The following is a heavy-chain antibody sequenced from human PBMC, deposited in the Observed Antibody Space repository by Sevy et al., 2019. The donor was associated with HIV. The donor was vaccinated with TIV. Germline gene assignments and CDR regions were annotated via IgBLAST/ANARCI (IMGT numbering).Heavy chain of an antibody. CDR1: GFTFSDYY. J-gene: IGHJ4*02. CDR2: ISSSSSYT. D-gene: IGHD5-18*01. CDR3: ARRRGYSYGYFDY. Sequence: GGSLRLSCAASGFTFSDYYMSWIRQAPGKGLEWVSYISSSSSYTNYADSVKDRFTISRDNAKNSLYLQMNSLRAEDTAVYYCARRRGYSYGYFDYWGQGTLVTVSS. V-gene: IGHV3-11*06.